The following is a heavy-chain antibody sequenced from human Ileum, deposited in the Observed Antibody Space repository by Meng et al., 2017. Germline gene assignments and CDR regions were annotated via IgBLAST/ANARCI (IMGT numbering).Heavy chain of an antibody. Sequence: QVPLQEAGPGLVKPSGTLSLTCAVSGGSISSSNWWSWVRQPSGKGLEWIGEIYHSGSTNYNPSLKSRVTISVDKSKNQFSLKLSSVTAADTAVYYCATTMVRGVSGGYFDYWGQGTLVTVSS. CDR2: IYHSGST. V-gene: IGHV4-4*02. CDR1: GGSISSSNW. J-gene: IGHJ4*02. CDR3: ATTMVRGVSGGYFDY. D-gene: IGHD3-10*01.